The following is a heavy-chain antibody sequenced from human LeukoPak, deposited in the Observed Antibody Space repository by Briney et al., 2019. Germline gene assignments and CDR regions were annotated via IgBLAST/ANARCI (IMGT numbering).Heavy chain of an antibody. D-gene: IGHD2-15*01. J-gene: IGHJ4*02. Sequence: PGGSLRLSCAASGFTFSDYYMSWIRQAPGNGLEWVSYISSSGSTIYYADSVKGRFTISRDNAKNSLYLQMNSLRAEDTAVYYCARVPLPVLEYYFDYWGQGTLVTVSS. CDR2: ISSSGSTI. CDR1: GFTFSDYY. CDR3: ARVPLPVLEYYFDY. V-gene: IGHV3-11*01.